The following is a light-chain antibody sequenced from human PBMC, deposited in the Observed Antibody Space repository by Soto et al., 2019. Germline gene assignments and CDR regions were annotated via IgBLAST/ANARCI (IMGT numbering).Light chain of an antibody. CDR3: SSYTSSSKV. Sequence: QSALTQPAPVSGSPGQSITISCTGTSSDIGGYNYVSWYQQHPGKAPKLMIYDVSNRPSGVSNRFSGSKSGNMASLTISGLQAEDEADYCCSSYTSSSKVFGTGTKVTV. CDR2: DVS. CDR1: SSDIGGYNY. J-gene: IGLJ1*01. V-gene: IGLV2-14*01.